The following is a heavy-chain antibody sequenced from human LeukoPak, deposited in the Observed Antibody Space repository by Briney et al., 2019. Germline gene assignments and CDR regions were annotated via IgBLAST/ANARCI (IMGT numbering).Heavy chain of an antibody. CDR3: ARGTRGYSGYTTILDY. V-gene: IGHV3-7*01. D-gene: IGHD5-12*01. J-gene: IGHJ4*02. CDR2: IKQDGSEK. Sequence: GGSLRLSCAASGFTFSSYWMSWVRQAPGKGLEWVANIKQDGSEKYYVDSVKGRFTISRDNAKNSLYLQMNSLRAEDTAVYYCARGTRGYSGYTTILDYWGQGTLVTVSS. CDR1: GFTFSSYW.